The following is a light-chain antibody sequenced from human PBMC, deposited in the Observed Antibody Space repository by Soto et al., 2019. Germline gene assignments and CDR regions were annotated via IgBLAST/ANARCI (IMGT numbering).Light chain of an antibody. J-gene: IGKJ1*01. CDR1: QSVSSSY. CDR3: QQYGSS. Sequence: EIVLTQSPGTLSLSPGERATLSCRASQSVSSSYLAWYQQKPGQAPRLLTYGASSRATGIPDRFSGSGSGTDFTLTISRLEPEDFAVYYCQQYGSSLGQGTKVEIK. V-gene: IGKV3-20*01. CDR2: GAS.